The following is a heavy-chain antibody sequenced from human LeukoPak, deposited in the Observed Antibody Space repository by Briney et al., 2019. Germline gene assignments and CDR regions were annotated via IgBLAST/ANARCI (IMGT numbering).Heavy chain of an antibody. CDR1: AGSLSSYY. CDR3: ARTSASGATYFDY. D-gene: IGHD1-26*01. J-gene: IGHJ4*02. V-gene: IGHV4-4*07. Sequence: SETLSLTCTVSAGSLSSYYWSWIRQPAGKGLEWIGRIYFSGGTHYIPSLKSRVTMSVDTSKNQFSLKLTSVTAADTAVYYCARTSASGATYFDYWGQGTLVTVSS. CDR2: IYFSGGT.